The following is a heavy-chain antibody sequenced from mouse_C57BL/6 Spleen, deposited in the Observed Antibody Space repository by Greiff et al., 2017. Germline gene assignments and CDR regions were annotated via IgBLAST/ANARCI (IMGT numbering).Heavy chain of an antibody. CDR1: GYTFTSYW. J-gene: IGHJ1*03. Sequence: VQLQQPGAELVRPGSSVKLSCKASGYTFTSYWMHWVKQRPIQGLEWIGNIDPSDSETHYNQKFKDKATLTVDKSSSTAYMQLSSLTSEDSAVYYCASYYGSSYRDYWYFDVWGTGTTVTVSS. V-gene: IGHV1-52*01. CDR3: ASYYGSSYRDYWYFDV. CDR2: IDPSDSET. D-gene: IGHD1-1*01.